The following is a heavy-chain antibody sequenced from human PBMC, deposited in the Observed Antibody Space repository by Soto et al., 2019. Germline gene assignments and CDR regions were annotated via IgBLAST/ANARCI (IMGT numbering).Heavy chain of an antibody. CDR1: GFTFSNFG. Sequence: GGSLRLSCAASGFTFSNFGMHWVRQAPGKGLEWVALISYDGSNKYYADSVKGRFTISRDTSKNTLYLQMSSLRAEDTAVYYCAKDKLSSTDAFDSWGQGTMVTVSS. V-gene: IGHV3-30*18. J-gene: IGHJ3*02. CDR3: AKDKLSSTDAFDS. CDR2: ISYDGSNK.